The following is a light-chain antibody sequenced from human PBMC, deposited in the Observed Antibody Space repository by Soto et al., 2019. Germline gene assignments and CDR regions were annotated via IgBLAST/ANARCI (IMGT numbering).Light chain of an antibody. J-gene: IGKJ1*01. Sequence: EIVMTQSPATLSVSPGERATLSCRASQSVSSNLAWYQQKPCQAPRLLIYGASTRATGIPARFSGSGSGTEFTLTISSLQSEDFAVYYCQQYNNWPTVTFGQGTKVDIK. V-gene: IGKV3-15*01. CDR1: QSVSSN. CDR2: GAS. CDR3: QQYNNWPTVT.